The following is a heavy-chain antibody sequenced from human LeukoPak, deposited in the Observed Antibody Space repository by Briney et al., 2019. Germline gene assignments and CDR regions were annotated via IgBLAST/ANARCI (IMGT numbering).Heavy chain of an antibody. CDR3: ASPQAYYYDSSGPPSPYYYMDV. J-gene: IGHJ6*03. V-gene: IGHV1-69*05. Sequence: SVNVSCKASGGTFSSYAISWVRQAPGQGLEWMGGIIPIFGTANYAQKFQGRVTITTDESTSTAYMELGSLRSEDTAVYYCASPQAYYYDSSGPPSPYYYMDVWGKGTTVTVSS. CDR1: GGTFSSYA. D-gene: IGHD3-22*01. CDR2: IIPIFGTA.